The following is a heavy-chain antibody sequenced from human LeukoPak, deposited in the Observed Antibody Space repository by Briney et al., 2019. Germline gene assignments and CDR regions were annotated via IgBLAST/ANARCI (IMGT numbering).Heavy chain of an antibody. D-gene: IGHD5-12*01. CDR2: ISYDGSNK. CDR3: AKDPLPGYAVRYFDY. CDR1: GFTFSSYA. J-gene: IGHJ4*02. V-gene: IGHV3-30-3*01. Sequence: GGSLRLSCAASGFTFSSYAMHWVRQAPGKGLEWVAVISYDGSNKYYADSVRGRFTISRDNSKNTLYLQMNSLRAEDTAVYYCAKDPLPGYAVRYFDYWGQGTLVTVSS.